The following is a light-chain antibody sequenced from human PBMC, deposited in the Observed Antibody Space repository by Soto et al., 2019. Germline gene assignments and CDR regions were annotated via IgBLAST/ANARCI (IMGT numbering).Light chain of an antibody. Sequence: DIQMTQSASSLSASVGDRVTITCRASQSISSSLNWYQQNPGKAPKLLFYAASSLQSGVPSRFSGSGSGTDFTLTISSLQPEDFATYYCQQSYSTPFTFGPGTKVDIK. CDR1: QSISSS. CDR3: QQSYSTPFT. V-gene: IGKV1-39*01. J-gene: IGKJ3*01. CDR2: AAS.